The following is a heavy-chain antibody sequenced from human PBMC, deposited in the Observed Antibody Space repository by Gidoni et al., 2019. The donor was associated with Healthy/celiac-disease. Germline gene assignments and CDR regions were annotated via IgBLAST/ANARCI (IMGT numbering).Heavy chain of an antibody. V-gene: IGHV3-30*18. CDR3: AKGDEVTGFDY. J-gene: IGHJ4*02. CDR1: GLTFSSYG. Sequence: QVQLVESGGGVVQPGRSRRLSCAASGLTFSSYGMHWVRQAPGKGLEWVAVISYDGSNKYYADSVKGRFTISRDNSKNTLYLQMNSLRAEDTAVYYCAKGDEVTGFDYWGQGTLVTVSS. CDR2: ISYDGSNK. D-gene: IGHD3-16*01.